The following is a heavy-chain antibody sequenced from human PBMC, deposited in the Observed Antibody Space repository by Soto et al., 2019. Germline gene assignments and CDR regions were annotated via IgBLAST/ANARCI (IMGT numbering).Heavy chain of an antibody. Sequence: GGSLRLSCAASGFTFSSYAMSWVRQAPGKGLEWVSAISGSGGSTYYANSVKGRVTISSDNYKNTLCLQMNSLRAEDTAVYYCAKKGGAGGMGGKYYFDYWGQGTLVTVSS. V-gene: IGHV3-23*01. CDR2: ISGSGGST. J-gene: IGHJ4*02. CDR3: AKKGGAGGMGGKYYFDY. D-gene: IGHD6-13*01. CDR1: GFTFSSYA.